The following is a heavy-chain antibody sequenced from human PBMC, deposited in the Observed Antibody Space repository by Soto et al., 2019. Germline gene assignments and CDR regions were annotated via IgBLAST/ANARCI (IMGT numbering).Heavy chain of an antibody. D-gene: IGHD6-13*01. CDR2: INAGNGNT. V-gene: IGHV1-3*01. CDR3: ARESYSSSHYYYYGMDV. Sequence: ASVKVSCKASGYTFTSYSMHCARHAPGQRLEWMGWINAGNGNTKYSQKFQGRVTITRDTSASTAYMELSSLRSEDTAVYYCARESYSSSHYYYYGMDVWGQGTTVTVSS. CDR1: GYTFTSYS. J-gene: IGHJ6*02.